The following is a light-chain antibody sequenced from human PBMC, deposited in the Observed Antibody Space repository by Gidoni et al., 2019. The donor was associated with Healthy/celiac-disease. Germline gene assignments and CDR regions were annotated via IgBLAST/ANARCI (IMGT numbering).Light chain of an antibody. CDR2: RTN. J-gene: IGLJ3*02. CDR1: SSNIGRNT. V-gene: IGLV1-44*01. CDR3: AAWDDSLNVWV. Sequence: QSVLTQPPYASGTPGPRVTISCSGSSSNIGRNTVNWYQQLPGTAPKLLIYRTNQLPSGVPDRFAGSKSGTSASLATSGLQSEDEADYYCAAWDDSLNVWVFGGGPKLTVL.